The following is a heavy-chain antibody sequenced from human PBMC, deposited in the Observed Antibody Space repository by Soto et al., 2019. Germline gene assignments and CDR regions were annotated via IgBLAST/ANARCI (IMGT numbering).Heavy chain of an antibody. D-gene: IGHD2-2*01. Sequence: QVQLQQWGAGLLKPSETLSLTCAVYGGSFSGYYWSWIRQPPGKGLEWIGEINHSGSTNYNPSLKSRVTISVDTSKNQFSLKLSSVTAAYTAVYYCARGRLYCSSTSCYRAWFDPWGQGTLVTVSS. CDR1: GGSFSGYY. CDR3: ARGRLYCSSTSCYRAWFDP. V-gene: IGHV4-34*01. CDR2: INHSGST. J-gene: IGHJ5*02.